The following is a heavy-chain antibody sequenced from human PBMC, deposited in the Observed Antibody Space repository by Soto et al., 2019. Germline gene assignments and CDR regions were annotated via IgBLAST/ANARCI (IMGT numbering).Heavy chain of an antibody. CDR2: IYHSGST. D-gene: IGHD6-13*01. J-gene: IGHJ5*02. CDR1: GGSISSSNW. Sequence: SETLSLTCAVSGGSISSSNWWSWVRQPPGKGLEWIGEIYHSGSTNYHPSLTSRVTISVDKSKNQFSLKLSSVTAADTAVYYCARVVVSSRTKTVWFDPWGQGTLVTVSS. V-gene: IGHV4-4*02. CDR3: ARVVVSSRTKTVWFDP.